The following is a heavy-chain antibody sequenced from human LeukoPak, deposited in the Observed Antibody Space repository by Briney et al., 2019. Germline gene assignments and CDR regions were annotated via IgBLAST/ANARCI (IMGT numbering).Heavy chain of an antibody. J-gene: IGHJ4*02. Sequence: SETLSLTCTVSGGSISSSSYYWGWIRQPPGKGLEWIGSIYYSGSTYYNPSLKSRVTISVDTSKNQFSLKLSSVTAADTAVYYCASQPRMIVVVIKDYWGQGTLVTVSS. CDR1: GGSISSSSYY. CDR2: IYYSGST. V-gene: IGHV4-39*01. D-gene: IGHD3-22*01. CDR3: ASQPRMIVVVIKDY.